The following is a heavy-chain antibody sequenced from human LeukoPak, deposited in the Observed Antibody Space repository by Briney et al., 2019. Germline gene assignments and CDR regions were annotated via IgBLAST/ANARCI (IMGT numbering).Heavy chain of an antibody. CDR2: IIPIFGTA. CDR3: ARDDDSRDPPHFDY. D-gene: IGHD3-16*01. Sequence: SVKVSCKASGYTFTDYYIHWLRQAPGQGLEWMGGIIPIFGTANYAQKFQGRVTITADKSTRTAYMELSSLRSEDTAVYYCARDDDSRDPPHFDYWGQGTLVTVSS. CDR1: GYTFTDYY. V-gene: IGHV1-69*06. J-gene: IGHJ4*02.